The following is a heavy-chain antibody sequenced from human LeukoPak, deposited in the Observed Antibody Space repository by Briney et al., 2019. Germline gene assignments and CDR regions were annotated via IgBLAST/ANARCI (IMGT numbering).Heavy chain of an antibody. V-gene: IGHV1-24*01. J-gene: IGHJ3*02. D-gene: IGHD2-2*01. Sequence: ASVKVSCKVSGYTLAELSMHWVRQAPGKGLEWMGGFDPEDGETIYAQKFQGRVTMTEDTSTDTAYMELSSLRSEDTAVYYCATPPIVVVPAAMPADAFDIWGQGTMVTVSS. CDR1: GYTLAELS. CDR2: FDPEDGET. CDR3: ATPPIVVVPAAMPADAFDI.